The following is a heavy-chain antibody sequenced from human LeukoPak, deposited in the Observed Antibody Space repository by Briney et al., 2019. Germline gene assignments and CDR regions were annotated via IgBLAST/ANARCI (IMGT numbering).Heavy chain of an antibody. CDR1: GYTFTGYY. V-gene: IGHV1-46*01. CDR2: INPSSGNA. CDR3: SRDTRAADAEYFQH. J-gene: IGHJ1*01. D-gene: IGHD2-15*01. Sequence: GASVKVSCKASGYTFTGYYMHWVRQAPGQGLEWMGMINPSSGNARYAQKFQGRVTMARDTSTSTMYMELSSLRSEDTAVYYCSRDTRAADAEYFQHWGQGTLVIVSS.